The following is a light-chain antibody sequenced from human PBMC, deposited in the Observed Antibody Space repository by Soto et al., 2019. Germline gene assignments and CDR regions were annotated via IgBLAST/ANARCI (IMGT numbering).Light chain of an antibody. CDR3: QQYGNSPIT. Sequence: EIVLTQSPGTLSLSPGERATLSCRASQSVSSNYLAWYQQKPGQAPRLLIYGASSRATGIPDRFSGSGSGTDFTLTISRLEPDDVAVYYCQQYGNSPITFGQGTRLEI. J-gene: IGKJ5*01. CDR1: QSVSSNY. V-gene: IGKV3-20*01. CDR2: GAS.